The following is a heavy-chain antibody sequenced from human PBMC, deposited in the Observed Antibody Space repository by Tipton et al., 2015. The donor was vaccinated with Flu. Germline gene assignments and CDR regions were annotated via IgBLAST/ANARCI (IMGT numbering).Heavy chain of an antibody. CDR1: GGSISSGSHY. J-gene: IGHJ3*02. CDR2: VYTIGST. CDR3: ARTRSGNYLDDAFDI. V-gene: IGHV4-61*09. D-gene: IGHD1-26*01. Sequence: TLSLTCTVSGGSISSGSHYWSWIRQPAGRGLEWIGQVYTIGSTRYSPSLQSRVIMSVDTAKNQFSLKLSSVTAADPAVYYCARTRSGNYLDDAFDIWGQGTMVTVSS.